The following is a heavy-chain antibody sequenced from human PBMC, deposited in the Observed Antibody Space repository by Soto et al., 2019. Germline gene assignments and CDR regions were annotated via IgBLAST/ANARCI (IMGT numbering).Heavy chain of an antibody. D-gene: IGHD2-15*01. CDR1: GGSISSSSYY. CDR3: ARPLSGGSPFIPLEY. J-gene: IGHJ4*02. CDR2: IYYSGST. Sequence: SETLSLTCTVSGGSISSSSYYWGWIRQPPGKGLEWIGSIYYSGSTYYNPSLKSRVTISVDTSKNQFSLKLSSVTAADTAVYYCARPLSGGSPFIPLEYWGQGTLVTVSS. V-gene: IGHV4-39*01.